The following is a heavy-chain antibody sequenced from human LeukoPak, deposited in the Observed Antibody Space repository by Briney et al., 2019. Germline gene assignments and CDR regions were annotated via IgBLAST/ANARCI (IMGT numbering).Heavy chain of an antibody. D-gene: IGHD6-19*01. Sequence: GGSLRLSCAASAFTFSSYSMNWVRQAPGKGLEWVSFISSRSDYIYYADSVKGRFTISRDNAKNSLYLQMNSLRAEDTAVYYCARAQQWLGEDAFDIWGQGTMVTVSS. CDR2: ISSRSDYI. V-gene: IGHV3-21*01. CDR1: AFTFSSYS. CDR3: ARAQQWLGEDAFDI. J-gene: IGHJ3*02.